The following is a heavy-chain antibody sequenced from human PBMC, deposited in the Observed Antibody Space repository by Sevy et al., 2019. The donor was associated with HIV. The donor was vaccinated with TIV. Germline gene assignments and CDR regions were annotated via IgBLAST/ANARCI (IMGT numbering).Heavy chain of an antibody. D-gene: IGHD3-3*01. CDR3: ARGKGGIVGVVTGQFDY. J-gene: IGHJ4*02. V-gene: IGHV1-3*01. CDR2: VNAGNGHT. Sequence: ASVKVSCKASGYTFSNNAIHWVRQAPGQRLEWMGWVNAGNGHTKFSEKFQDRVTISRDTSATTVYMDLTSLTSEDTAIYYCARGKGGIVGVVTGQFDYWGQGTLVTVSS. CDR1: GYTFSNNA.